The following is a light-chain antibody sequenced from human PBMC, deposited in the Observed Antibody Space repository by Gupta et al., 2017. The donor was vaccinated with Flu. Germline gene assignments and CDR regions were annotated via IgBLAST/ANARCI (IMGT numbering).Light chain of an antibody. J-gene: IGLJ1*01. CDR1: SSNIGAGYD. V-gene: IGLV1-40*01. Sequence: QSVLTQPPSVSGAPGQRVTISCTGSSSNIGAGYDVHWYQQLSVKAPKLLINDNTNRPSGVPDRFSGSKSGTSASLAVTGLRAEDEADYYCQSFDSGLDSYVFGTGTKVTVL. CDR3: QSFDSGLDSYV. CDR2: DNT.